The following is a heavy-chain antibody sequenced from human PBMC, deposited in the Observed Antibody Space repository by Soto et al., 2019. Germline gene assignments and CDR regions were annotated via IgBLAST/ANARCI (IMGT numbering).Heavy chain of an antibody. CDR1: GFIFGAHA. J-gene: IGHJ4*02. V-gene: IGHV3-20*04. CDR3: ARHGGTPDLYFDY. Sequence: GGSLRLSCAASGFIFGAHAMSWVRQAPGKGLEGVSAINWIGGSTNYADSMKGRFTISRDNAKNSLYLQMSSLRAEDTALYYCARHGGTPDLYFDYWGQGT. CDR2: INWIGGST. D-gene: IGHD3-16*01.